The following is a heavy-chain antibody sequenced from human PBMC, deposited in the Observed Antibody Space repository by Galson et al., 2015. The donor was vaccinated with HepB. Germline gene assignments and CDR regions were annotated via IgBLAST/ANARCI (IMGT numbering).Heavy chain of an antibody. CDR3: ARGNWYYFDY. J-gene: IGHJ4*02. Sequence: SLRLSCAASGFTFSSYAMHWVRQAPGKGLEWVAVISYDGSNKYYADSVKGRFTISRDNSKNTLYLQMNSLRAEDTAVYYCARGNWYYFDYWGQGTLVTVSS. V-gene: IGHV3-30-3*01. D-gene: IGHD5-24*01. CDR2: ISYDGSNK. CDR1: GFTFSSYA.